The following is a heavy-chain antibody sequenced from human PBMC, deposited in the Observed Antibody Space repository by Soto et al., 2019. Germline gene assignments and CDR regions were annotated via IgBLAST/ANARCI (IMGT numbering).Heavy chain of an antibody. CDR3: ARVRYFDGLSPYSFDY. D-gene: IGHD3-9*01. V-gene: IGHV1-3*01. CDR1: GYTFTSYA. CDR2: INAGNGNT. J-gene: IGHJ4*02. Sequence: QVQLVQSGAEVKKPGASVKVSCKASGYTFTSYAMHWVRQAPGQRLEWMGWINAGNGNTKYSQKFQGRVTITRDTSASTADMELSSLRSEDTAVYYCARVRYFDGLSPYSFDYWGQGTLVTVSS.